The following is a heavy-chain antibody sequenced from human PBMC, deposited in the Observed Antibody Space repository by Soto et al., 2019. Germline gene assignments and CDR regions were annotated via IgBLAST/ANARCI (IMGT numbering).Heavy chain of an antibody. Sequence: ASGKVSCKASGYTFTGYYMHWARQAPGQGLEWMGIINPSGGSTSYAQKFQGRVTMSRDTSTSTVYMELSSLRSEDTAVYYCARDRSGSSSYWGQGTLVTVSS. V-gene: IGHV1-46*01. D-gene: IGHD1-26*01. CDR1: GYTFTGYY. CDR2: INPSGGST. J-gene: IGHJ4*02. CDR3: ARDRSGSSSY.